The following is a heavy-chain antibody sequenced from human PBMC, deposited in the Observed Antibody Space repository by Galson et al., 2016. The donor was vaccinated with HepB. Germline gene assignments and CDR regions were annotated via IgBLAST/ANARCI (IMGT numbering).Heavy chain of an antibody. J-gene: IGHJ5*02. CDR3: ARDYGGNSGWFDP. Sequence: SVKVSCKASGYTFTNYDINWVRQATGQGLEWLGWMSPNSGNTGYAQNFQGRVTLTRDTYISTAYMELSSLRSDDTAVYYCARDYGGNSGWFDPWGQGTLVTVSS. D-gene: IGHD4-23*01. CDR1: GYTFTNYD. CDR2: MSPNSGNT. V-gene: IGHV1-8*01.